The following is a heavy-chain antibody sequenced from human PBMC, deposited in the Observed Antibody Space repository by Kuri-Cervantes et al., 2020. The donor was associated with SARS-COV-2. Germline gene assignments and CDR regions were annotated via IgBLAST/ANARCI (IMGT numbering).Heavy chain of an antibody. CDR2: INHSGST. CDR1: GGSFSGYY. J-gene: IGHJ5*02. CDR3: AREGYSYGLSFNWCDT. Sequence: GSLRLSCAVYGGSFSGYYCSWIRQPPGKGLEWIGEINHSGSTNYNPSRKSRVTISVDTSKNQFSLKLSSVTAADTAVYYCAREGYSYGLSFNWCDTWGQGTLVTVSS. D-gene: IGHD5-18*01. V-gene: IGHV4-34*01.